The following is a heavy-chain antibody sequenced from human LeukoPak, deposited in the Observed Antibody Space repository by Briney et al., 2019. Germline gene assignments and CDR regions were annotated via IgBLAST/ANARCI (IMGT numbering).Heavy chain of an antibody. CDR2: IWYDGSEK. V-gene: IGHV3-33*08. CDR3: ARLGDYGAFDI. CDR1: GFTFSNAW. J-gene: IGHJ3*02. D-gene: IGHD4-17*01. Sequence: GGSLRLSCAASGFTFSNAWMNWVRQAPGKGLEWVAVIWYDGSEKYYADSVKGRFTISRDNSKNTLYLQMNSLRAEDTAVYYCARLGDYGAFDIWGQGTMVTVSS.